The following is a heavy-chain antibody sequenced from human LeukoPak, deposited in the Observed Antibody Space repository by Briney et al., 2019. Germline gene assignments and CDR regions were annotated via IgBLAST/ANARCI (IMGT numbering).Heavy chain of an antibody. J-gene: IGHJ6*02. CDR3: AKDYDFWSGSYGMDV. V-gene: IGHV3-9*01. CDR1: GFTFDDYA. Sequence: GGSLRLSCAASGFTFDDYAMHWVRQAPGKGLEWVSGISWNSGSIGYADSVKGRFTISRDNAKNSPYLQMNSLRAEDTALYYCAKDYDFWSGSYGMDVWGQGTTVTVSS. CDR2: ISWNSGSI. D-gene: IGHD3-3*01.